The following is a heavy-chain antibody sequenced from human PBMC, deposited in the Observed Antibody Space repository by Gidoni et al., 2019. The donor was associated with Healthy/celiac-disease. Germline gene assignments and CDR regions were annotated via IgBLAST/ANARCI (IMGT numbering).Heavy chain of an antibody. Sequence: QVQPVQSGAEVKKPGASVKVSCKASGYTFTGYYMHWVRQAPGQGLEWMGRINPNSGGTNYAQKFQGRVTMTRDTSISTAYMGLSSLRSDDTAVYYCARAPPVGRVPFDYWGQGTLVTVSS. CDR3: ARAPPVGRVPFDY. J-gene: IGHJ4*02. CDR2: INPNSGGT. CDR1: GYTFTGYY. D-gene: IGHD1-1*01. V-gene: IGHV1-2*06.